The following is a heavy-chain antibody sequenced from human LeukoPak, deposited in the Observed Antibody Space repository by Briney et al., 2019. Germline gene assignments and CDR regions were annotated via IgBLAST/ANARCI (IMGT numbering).Heavy chain of an antibody. J-gene: IGHJ4*02. Sequence: GGSLRLSCAASGFTFTSYAMSWVRQAPGKGLEWVSTIIGSGGDTYYADSVKGRLTISRDTSENTLYLQMKSLRAEDTAVYYCAKAWAAAGTFASWGQGTLVTVSS. CDR3: AKAWAAAGTFAS. CDR2: IIGSGGDT. D-gene: IGHD6-13*01. V-gene: IGHV3-23*01. CDR1: GFTFTSYA.